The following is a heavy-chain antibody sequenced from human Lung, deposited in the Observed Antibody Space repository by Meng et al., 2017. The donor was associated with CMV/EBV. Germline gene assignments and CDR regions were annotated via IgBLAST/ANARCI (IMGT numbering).Heavy chain of an antibody. CDR1: GYKFTNYW. CDR2: FNPGDSET. D-gene: IGHD5-18*01. V-gene: IGHV5-51*01. J-gene: IGHJ4*02. Sequence: GESLKISCKASGYKFTNYWIGWVRQEPGKGLEWMALFNPGDSETRYSPSFQGQFTISVDRFRSTTFLQWRSLRASDTAMYYCARLVQSAKDLDFWGQGTLVTVSS. CDR3: ARLVQSAKDLDF.